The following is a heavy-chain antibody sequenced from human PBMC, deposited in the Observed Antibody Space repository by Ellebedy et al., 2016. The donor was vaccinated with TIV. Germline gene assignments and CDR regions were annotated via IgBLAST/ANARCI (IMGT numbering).Heavy chain of an antibody. CDR3: ARDGGEYN. Sequence: GGSLRLSCAASGFTFDDYAMHWVRQAPGRGLEWVSGISWNSGSMVYADSVKGRFTISRDNSKNTLYLQMNSLRAEDTAVYYCARDGGEYNWGQGTLVTVSS. CDR1: GFTFDDYA. D-gene: IGHD3-16*01. CDR2: ISWNSGSM. J-gene: IGHJ4*02. V-gene: IGHV3-9*01.